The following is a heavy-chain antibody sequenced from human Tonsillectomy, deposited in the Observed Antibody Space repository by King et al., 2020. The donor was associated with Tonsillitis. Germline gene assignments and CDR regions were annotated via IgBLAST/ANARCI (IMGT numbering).Heavy chain of an antibody. Sequence: QLVQSGAEGKKPGASVKVSCKASGYRFISYGINWVRQAPGQGLEWMGWISTYNGNTNYAQILQGRVTMTTDTSTSTVYMELRSLRSDDTAVYYCARTNSSGWSPYFDYWGQGTLVTVSS. J-gene: IGHJ4*02. CDR1: GYRFISYG. V-gene: IGHV1-18*01. D-gene: IGHD6-19*01. CDR2: ISTYNGNT. CDR3: ARTNSSGWSPYFDY.